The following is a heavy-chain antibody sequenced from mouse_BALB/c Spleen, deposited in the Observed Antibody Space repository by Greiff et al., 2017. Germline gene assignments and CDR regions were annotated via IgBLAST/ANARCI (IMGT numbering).Heavy chain of an antibody. CDR1: GFSLTSYG. CDR3: AREGSYALAY. V-gene: IGHV2-2*02. CDR2: IWSGGST. J-gene: IGHJ3*01. Sequence: VKLVESGPGLVQPSQSLSITCTVSGFSLTSYGVHWVRQSPGKGLEWLGVIWSGGSTDYNAAFISRLSISKDNSKSQVFFKMNSLQANDTAIYYCAREGSYALAYWGQGTLVTVSA. D-gene: IGHD6-5*01.